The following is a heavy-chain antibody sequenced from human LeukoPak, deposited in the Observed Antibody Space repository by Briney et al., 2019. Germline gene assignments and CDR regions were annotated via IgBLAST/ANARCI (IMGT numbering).Heavy chain of an antibody. Sequence: SETLSLTCTVSGGSISSYYWNWIRQPAGKGLEWIGHISASGSTNYNPSLKSRVTMSVDTSKNQFSLKLSSVTAADTAVYYCARDGYDLGYYYMDVWGKGTTVTISS. V-gene: IGHV4-4*07. J-gene: IGHJ6*03. CDR1: GGSISSYY. D-gene: IGHD5-12*01. CDR2: ISASGST. CDR3: ARDGYDLGYYYMDV.